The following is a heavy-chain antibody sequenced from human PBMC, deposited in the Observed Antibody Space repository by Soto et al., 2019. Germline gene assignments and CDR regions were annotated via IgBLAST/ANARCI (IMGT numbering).Heavy chain of an antibody. Sequence: QLQLQESGSGLVKPSQTLSLTCAVSGGSISSGGYSWSWIRQPPGKGLEWIGYIYHSGSTYYNPSLKSRVTISVDRSKTQFSLKLSSVTAADTAVYYCARGGRGIQLLVYYWGQGTLVTVSS. CDR2: IYHSGST. V-gene: IGHV4-30-2*01. J-gene: IGHJ4*02. D-gene: IGHD5-18*01. CDR1: GGSISSGGYS. CDR3: ARGGRGIQLLVYY.